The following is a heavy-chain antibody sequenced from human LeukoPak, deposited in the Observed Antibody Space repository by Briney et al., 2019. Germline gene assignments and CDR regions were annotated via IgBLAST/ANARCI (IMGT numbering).Heavy chain of an antibody. V-gene: IGHV3-21*01. CDR1: GLTFSAYT. CDR3: AKGSYGTIDY. Sequence: PGGSLRLSCAASGLTFSAYTMSWVRQAPGKVLECVSSITKDSTYTYYADSVKGRFTVSRDNAKNSLYLQLNSLSAEDTAVYYCAKGSYGTIDYWRQGTLVTVSS. J-gene: IGHJ4*02. CDR2: ITKDSTYT. D-gene: IGHD3-16*01.